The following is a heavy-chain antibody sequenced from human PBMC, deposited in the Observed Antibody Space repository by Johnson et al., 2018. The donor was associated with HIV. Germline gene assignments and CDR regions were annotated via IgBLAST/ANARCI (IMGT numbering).Heavy chain of an antibody. V-gene: IGHV3-30-3*01. Sequence: QVQLVESGGGVVQPGRSLRLSCATSGFTFSSYAMHWVRQAPGKGLEWVAVISYDGSNKYYADSVKGRFTISRDNSKNTLYLQMNSLRDEDTAVYYCANLLFLQWLAPDDGFDIWGQGTMVTVSS. CDR1: GFTFSSYA. J-gene: IGHJ3*02. CDR3: ANLLFLQWLAPDDGFDI. D-gene: IGHD3-3*01. CDR2: ISYDGSNK.